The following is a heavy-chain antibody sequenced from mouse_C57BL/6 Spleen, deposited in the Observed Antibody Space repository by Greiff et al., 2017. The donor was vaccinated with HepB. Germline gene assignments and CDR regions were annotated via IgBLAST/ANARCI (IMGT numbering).Heavy chain of an antibody. Sequence: DVQLQESGGGLVQPGGSMKLSCVASGFTFSNYWMNWVRQSPEKGLEWVAQIRLKSDNYATHYTESGKGRFTISRDDSKSSVYLQMNNLRAEDTGIYYCTTGTGAYWGQGTLVTVSA. CDR3: TTGTGAY. CDR2: IRLKSDNYAT. J-gene: IGHJ3*01. V-gene: IGHV6-3*01. D-gene: IGHD4-1*01. CDR1: GFTFSNYW.